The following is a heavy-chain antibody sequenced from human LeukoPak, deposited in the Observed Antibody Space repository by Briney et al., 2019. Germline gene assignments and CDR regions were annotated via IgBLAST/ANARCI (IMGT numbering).Heavy chain of an antibody. CDR1: GGSFSGYY. V-gene: IGHV4-34*01. Sequence: SETLSLTCAVYGGSFSGYYWSWIRQPPGKGLEWIGEINHSGSTNYIPSLKSRVTISVDTSKNQFSLKLSSVTAADTAVYYCASTYYDILTGYTDAFDIWGQGTMVTVSS. J-gene: IGHJ3*02. CDR3: ASTYYDILTGYTDAFDI. D-gene: IGHD3-9*01. CDR2: INHSGST.